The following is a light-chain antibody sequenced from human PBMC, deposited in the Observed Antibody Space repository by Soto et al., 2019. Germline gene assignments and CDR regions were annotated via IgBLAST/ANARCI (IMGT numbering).Light chain of an antibody. CDR1: SSDVGGYNY. CDR3: SSYTTSSTYV. CDR2: DVS. J-gene: IGLJ1*01. V-gene: IGLV2-14*03. Sequence: SVLTQPASVSGSPGQSITISCTGTSSDVGGYNYVSWYQQHPGKAPKLMIYDVSNRPSGVSNRFSGFKSGNTASLTISGLHAEDEADYYSSSYTTSSTYVFGTGTKVT.